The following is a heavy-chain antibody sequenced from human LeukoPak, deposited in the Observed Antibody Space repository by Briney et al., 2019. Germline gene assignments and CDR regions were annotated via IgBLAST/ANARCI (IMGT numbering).Heavy chain of an antibody. CDR1: GYDFTTYW. V-gene: IGHV5-51*01. CDR3: ARRVGSYEYFDY. J-gene: IGHJ4*02. CDR2: IYTGDSDT. Sequence: GESLQISSKGSGYDFTTYWIGWVLQKPGTGLEWMGIIYTGDSDTRYSPSFQGHVTISADKSISTAYLQWSSLKASDTAMYFCARRVGSYEYFDYWGQGTLVTVSS. D-gene: IGHD3-10*01.